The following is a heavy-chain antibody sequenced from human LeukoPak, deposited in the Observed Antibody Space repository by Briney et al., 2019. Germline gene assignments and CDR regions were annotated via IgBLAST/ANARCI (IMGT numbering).Heavy chain of an antibody. Sequence: PGGSLRLSCAASGFTFSSYWMSWVRQAPGKGLEWVANIRQDGSVQNYVDSVKGRFTISRDNPKNSVYLQMSSLRAEDMAVYYGLVTTRSRGFDYWGQGTLVTVSS. CDR3: LVTTRSRGFDY. D-gene: IGHD1/OR15-1a*01. V-gene: IGHV3-7*01. J-gene: IGHJ4*02. CDR2: IRQDGSVQ. CDR1: GFTFSSYW.